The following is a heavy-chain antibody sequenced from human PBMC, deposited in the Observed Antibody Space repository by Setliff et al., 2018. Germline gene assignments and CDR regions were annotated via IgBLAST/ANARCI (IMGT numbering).Heavy chain of an antibody. D-gene: IGHD3-22*01. CDR3: VKDKSGARRFSGFVFDF. CDR1: GYSISGGYY. J-gene: IGHJ4*02. Sequence: SETLSLTCDVSGYSISGGYYWGWIRQPPGKGLEFIGSIYHAGSPQYNPSLESRATISADTSKNQFSLHLNSVTAADTAIYYCVKDKSGARRFSGFVFDFWGQGTQVTV. CDR2: IYHAGSP. V-gene: IGHV4-38-2*01.